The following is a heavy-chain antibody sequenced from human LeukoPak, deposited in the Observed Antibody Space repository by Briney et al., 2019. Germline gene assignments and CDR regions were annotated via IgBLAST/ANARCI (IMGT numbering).Heavy chain of an antibody. CDR3: AGEEQLARFDY. J-gene: IGHJ4*02. CDR1: GGTFSSYA. V-gene: IGHV1-69*06. D-gene: IGHD6-6*01. Sequence: ASVKVSCKASGGTFSSYAISWVRQAPGQGLEWMGGIIPIFGTANYAQKFQGRVTITADKSTSTAYMELSSLRSEDTAVYYCAGEEQLARFDYWGQGTLVTVSS. CDR2: IIPIFGTA.